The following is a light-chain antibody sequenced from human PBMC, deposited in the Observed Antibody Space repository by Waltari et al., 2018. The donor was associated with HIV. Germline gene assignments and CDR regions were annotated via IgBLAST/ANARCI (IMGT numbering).Light chain of an antibody. J-gene: IGKJ4*01. V-gene: IGKV4-1*01. CDR1: QSVLASSANQHH. Sequence: DIVMTQSPDSLAVSLGERATINCTSSQSVLASSANQHHLAWYQQRPGQPPTLLIYLASSRESGVPDRFSGSGSGTDFALTISSLQAEDVAVYYCQQYFLTPFTFGGGTKVEIK. CDR2: LAS. CDR3: QQYFLTPFT.